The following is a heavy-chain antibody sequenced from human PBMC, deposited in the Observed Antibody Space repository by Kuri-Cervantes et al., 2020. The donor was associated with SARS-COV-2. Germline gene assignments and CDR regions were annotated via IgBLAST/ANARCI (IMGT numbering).Heavy chain of an antibody. V-gene: IGHV3-19*01. CDR3: VRHKAAAGIVAPD. CDR2: VSWNGSRT. Sequence: GGSLRLSCTASGFTFGDYAMNWVRQAPGKGLEWVSGVSWNGSRTHYADSVKGRFIISRDNSRNSLYQQMNSLRPEDMAVYYCVRHKAAAGIVAPDWGQGTLVTVSS. D-gene: IGHD6-13*01. CDR1: GFTFGDYA. J-gene: IGHJ4*02.